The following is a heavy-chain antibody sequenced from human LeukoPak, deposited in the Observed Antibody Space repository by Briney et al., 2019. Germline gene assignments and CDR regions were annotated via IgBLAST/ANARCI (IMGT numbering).Heavy chain of an antibody. CDR3: AVLMTGSYYMDV. D-gene: IGHD3-9*01. CDR1: GGSISSSSYY. Sequence: SETLSLTCTVSGGSISSSSYYWGWIRQPPGKRLEWIGSIYYSGSTYYNPSLKSRVTISVDTSKNQFSLKLSSVTAADTAVYYCAVLMTGSYYMDVWGKGTTVAVSS. J-gene: IGHJ6*03. CDR2: IYYSGST. V-gene: IGHV4-39*01.